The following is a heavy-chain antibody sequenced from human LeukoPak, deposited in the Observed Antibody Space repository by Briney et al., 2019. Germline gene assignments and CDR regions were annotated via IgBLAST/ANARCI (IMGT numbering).Heavy chain of an antibody. J-gene: IGHJ3*02. D-gene: IGHD1-26*01. CDR2: IWYDGSNK. Sequence: GGSLRLSCAASGFTFSSYGIHWVRQAPGKGLEWVAVIWYDGSNKYYADSVKGRFTISRDNSKNTLYLQMNSLRAEDTAVYYCARERRGGATRGGAFDIWGQGTMVTVSS. CDR3: ARERRGGATRGGAFDI. V-gene: IGHV3-33*01. CDR1: GFTFSSYG.